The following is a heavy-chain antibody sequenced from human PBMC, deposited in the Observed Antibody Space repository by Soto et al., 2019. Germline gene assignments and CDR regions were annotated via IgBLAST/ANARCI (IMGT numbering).Heavy chain of an antibody. Sequence: GGSLRLSCEVSGFAFSNSWMSWVRQTPEKGLEWLANINEDGGEKYYLDSVKGRFTISRDNPKNSLYLQMNSLREDDTAVYYCARELVVGPAEHFLHWGQGTVVTVSS. CDR3: ARELVVGPAEHFLH. CDR1: GFAFSNSW. V-gene: IGHV3-7*01. D-gene: IGHD1-26*01. J-gene: IGHJ1*01. CDR2: INEDGGEK.